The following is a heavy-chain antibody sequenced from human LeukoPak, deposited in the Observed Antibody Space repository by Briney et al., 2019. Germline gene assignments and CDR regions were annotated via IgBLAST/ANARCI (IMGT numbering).Heavy chain of an antibody. J-gene: IGHJ4*02. CDR3: ARGGHSYGYAFDY. Sequence: GGSLRLSCAASGFSFSSYWMHWVRQAPGKGLVWVSRINSDGSTTSYADSVKGRFTISRDNAKNTVYLQMSSLRGGDTAVYYCARGGHSYGYAFDYWGQGTLVTVSS. CDR1: GFSFSSYW. CDR2: INSDGSTT. D-gene: IGHD5-18*01. V-gene: IGHV3-74*01.